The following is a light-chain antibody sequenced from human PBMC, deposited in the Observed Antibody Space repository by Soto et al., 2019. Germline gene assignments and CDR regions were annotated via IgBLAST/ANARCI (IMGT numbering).Light chain of an antibody. Sequence: QSALTQPPSASGSLGQSVTISCTGTSSDVGAYNYVSWYQQHPGKAPKLMIYEVSNRPSGVSNRFSGSKSGNTASLTISGLQAEDEADYYCSSYTSSSIYVFGTGTKVTVL. V-gene: IGLV2-14*01. CDR3: SSYTSSSIYV. CDR1: SSDVGAYNY. J-gene: IGLJ1*01. CDR2: EVS.